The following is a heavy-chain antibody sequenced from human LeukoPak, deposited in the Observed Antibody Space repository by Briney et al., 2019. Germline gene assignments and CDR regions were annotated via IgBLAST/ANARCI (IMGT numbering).Heavy chain of an antibody. CDR2: IYTSGRT. J-gene: IGHJ4*02. D-gene: IGHD6-13*01. V-gene: IGHV4-4*07. Sequence: SETLSLTRTVSVGSISSYYWSWIRHPAGKGLECIGRIYTSGRTNYNPSPKSRVTMSVDTTKNQFSLKLSSVTAADTAVYYCARMGRGSSWSYYFDYWGQGTLVTVSS. CDR3: ARMGRGSSWSYYFDY. CDR1: VGSISSYY.